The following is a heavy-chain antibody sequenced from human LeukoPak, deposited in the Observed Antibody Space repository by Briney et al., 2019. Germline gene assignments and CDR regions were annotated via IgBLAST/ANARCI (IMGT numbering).Heavy chain of an antibody. CDR2: IYYTGTT. CDR3: ARVVGGVGLNY. J-gene: IGHJ4*02. D-gene: IGHD3-16*01. Sequence: PSETLSLTCTVSGGSISGYYWTWIRQPPGEALEYIGCIYYTGTTNYNPSLNSRVTISADTSKNQFALKLSSVTAADTAVYYCARVVGGVGLNYWGQGTLVIVSS. CDR1: GGSISGYY. V-gene: IGHV4-59*01.